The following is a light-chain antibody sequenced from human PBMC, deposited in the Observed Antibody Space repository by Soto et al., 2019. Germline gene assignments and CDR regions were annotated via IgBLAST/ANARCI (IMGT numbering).Light chain of an antibody. V-gene: IGKV1-5*01. Sequence: DIVMTQSPSTLSSSVGDRVTISCRASHRISSWLAWYQQKPGQAPKVLIYDASSLESGVPSSVSGSGSVTEFTPPISSLQPDDFATDYCQQYNTNWTFGQGTKVDIK. J-gene: IGKJ1*01. CDR3: QQYNTNWT. CDR2: DAS. CDR1: HRISSW.